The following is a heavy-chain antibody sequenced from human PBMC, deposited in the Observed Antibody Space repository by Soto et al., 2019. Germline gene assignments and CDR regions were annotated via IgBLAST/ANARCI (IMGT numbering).Heavy chain of an antibody. V-gene: IGHV3-72*01. CDR1: GFTFSDHY. CDR3: ARLMGTSFDV. CDR2: ARNKVNGYTT. D-gene: IGHD2-8*01. Sequence: VGSLRLSCVASGFTFSDHYMDWVRQAPGKGLEWVGRARNKVNGYTTAYAASAKGRFTISRDDSKNSLYLQMNSLKTEDTAVYFCARLMGTSFDVWGQGTLVTVSS. J-gene: IGHJ4*02.